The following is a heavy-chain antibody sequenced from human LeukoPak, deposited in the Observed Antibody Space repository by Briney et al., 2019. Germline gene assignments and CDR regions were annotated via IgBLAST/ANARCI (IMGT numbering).Heavy chain of an antibody. CDR3: ASSMGELLWFGESTIEYFQH. J-gene: IGHJ1*01. D-gene: IGHD3-10*01. CDR2: IYYSGST. V-gene: IGHV4-38-2*01. CDR1: GFTFSDYY. Sequence: KPGGSLRLSCAASGFTFSDYYMSWIRQPPGKGLEWIGSIYYSGSTYYNPSLKSRVTISVDTSKNQFSLKLSSVTAADTAVYYCASSMGELLWFGESTIEYFQHWGQGTLVTVSS.